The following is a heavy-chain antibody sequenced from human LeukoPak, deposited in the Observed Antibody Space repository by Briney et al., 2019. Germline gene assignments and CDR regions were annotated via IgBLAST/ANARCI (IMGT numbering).Heavy chain of an antibody. CDR1: GGSFSGYY. CDR3: ARGTREAIVVVPAAIRVSGDYYYYMDV. J-gene: IGHJ6*03. CDR2: LNHSGST. D-gene: IGHD2-2*02. V-gene: IGHV4-34*01. Sequence: SETLSLTCAVYGGSFSGYYWSWVRQPPGKGLEWIGELNHSGSTNYNPSLKSRVTISVDTSKNQFSLKLSSVTAADTAVYYCARGTREAIVVVPAAIRVSGDYYYYMDVWGKGTTVTVSS.